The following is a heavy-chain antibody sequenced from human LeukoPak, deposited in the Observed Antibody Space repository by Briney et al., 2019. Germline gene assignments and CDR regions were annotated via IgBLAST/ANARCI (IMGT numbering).Heavy chain of an antibody. V-gene: IGHV1-8*03. CDR1: GYTFTSYD. CDR2: MNPNSGNT. CDR3: ARGEDLLSSYYMDV. Sequence: ASVKVSCKASGYTFTSYDINWVRQATGQELDWMGWMNPNSGNTGYAQKFQGRVTIIRNTSISKGYMELRILRSEDKGVYYCARGEDLLSSYYMDVWGKGHTVTVSS. D-gene: IGHD6-6*01. J-gene: IGHJ6*03.